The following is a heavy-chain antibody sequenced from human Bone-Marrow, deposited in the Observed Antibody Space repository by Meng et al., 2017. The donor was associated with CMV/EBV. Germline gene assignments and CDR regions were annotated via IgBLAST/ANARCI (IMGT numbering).Heavy chain of an antibody. CDR3: ARVGSYCSSTSCYTVFFDY. CDR1: FTGYY. CDR2: INPTSGGT. Sequence: FTGYYMHWVRQAPGQGLEWMGWINPTSGGTNYAQKFQGRVTMTRDTSISTAYMELSRLRSDDTAVYYCARVGSYCSSTSCYTVFFDYWGQGTLVTVSS. D-gene: IGHD2-2*02. J-gene: IGHJ4*02. V-gene: IGHV1-2*02.